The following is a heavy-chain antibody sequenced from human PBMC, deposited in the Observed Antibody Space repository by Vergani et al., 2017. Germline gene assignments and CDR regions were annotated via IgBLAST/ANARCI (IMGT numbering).Heavy chain of an antibody. CDR1: GFTFSSYA. CDR3: ARRGGGSCYSCEFMDY. Sequence: QVQLVESGGGVVQPGRSLRLSFAASGFTFSSYAMHWVRQAPGKGLEWVAVISYDGSNKYYADSVKGRFTISRDNSKNTLYLQMNSLGDEDTAVYYCARRGGGSCYSCEFMDYWGQGTLVTVSS. D-gene: IGHD2-15*01. J-gene: IGHJ4*02. CDR2: ISYDGSNK. V-gene: IGHV3-30*04.